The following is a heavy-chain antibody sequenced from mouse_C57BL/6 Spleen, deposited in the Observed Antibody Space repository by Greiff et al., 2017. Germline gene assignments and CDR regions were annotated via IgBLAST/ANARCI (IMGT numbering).Heavy chain of an antibody. D-gene: IGHD1-1*01. Sequence: LVASGAELVKPGASVKISCKASGYAFSSYWMNWVKQRPGKGLEWIGQIYPGDGDTNYNGKFKGKATLTADKSSSTAYMQLSSLTSEDSAVYFCAREMAYYAGDAMDYWGQGTSVTVSS. CDR2: IYPGDGDT. CDR1: GYAFSSYW. J-gene: IGHJ4*01. V-gene: IGHV1-80*01. CDR3: AREMAYYAGDAMDY.